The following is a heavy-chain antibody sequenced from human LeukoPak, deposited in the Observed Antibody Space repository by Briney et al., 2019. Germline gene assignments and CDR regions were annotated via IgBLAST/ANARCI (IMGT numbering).Heavy chain of an antibody. J-gene: IGHJ3*02. CDR2: IYYSGST. V-gene: IGHV4-61*08. D-gene: IGHD3-10*01. CDR3: ARRHSFGVRGVNSAFDI. CDR1: GGSISSGDYY. Sequence: SETLSLTCTVSGGSISSGDYYWSWIRPPPGKGLEWIGYIYYSGSTNYNPSLKSRVTISVDTSKNQFSLKLSSVTAADTAVYYCARRHSFGVRGVNSAFDIWGQGTMVTVSS.